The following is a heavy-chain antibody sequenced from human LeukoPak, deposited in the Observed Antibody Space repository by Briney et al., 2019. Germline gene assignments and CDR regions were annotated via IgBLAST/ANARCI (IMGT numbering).Heavy chain of an antibody. D-gene: IGHD3-10*01. Sequence: GASVKVCCKGSGYSFSRCGINWVRQPRGQGLEWMGCISAYNGDTNYAQKHQGRVTMTTDIATNTAYMDLRRLTAGDTAVYYCARGGYYGSGSFPYYWGQGTLVTVSS. CDR1: GYSFSRCG. J-gene: IGHJ4*02. CDR2: ISAYNGDT. CDR3: ARGGYYGSGSFPYY. V-gene: IGHV1-18*01.